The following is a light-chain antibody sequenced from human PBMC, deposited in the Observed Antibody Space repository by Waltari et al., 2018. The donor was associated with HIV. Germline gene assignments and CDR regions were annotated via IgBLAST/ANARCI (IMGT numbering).Light chain of an antibody. V-gene: IGLV1-47*01. J-gene: IGLJ2*01. CDR2: RDD. CDR1: SSNIGTNY. CDR3: VAWDDSLNGVI. Sequence: QSLLTQPPSASGTPGQRVTISCSGSSSNIGTNYVYWYQQLTGTAPKLLIYRDDQRPSGVPDRFSASKSGTSASLDISGLRSEDETDYYCVAWDDSLNGVIFGGGTKLTVL.